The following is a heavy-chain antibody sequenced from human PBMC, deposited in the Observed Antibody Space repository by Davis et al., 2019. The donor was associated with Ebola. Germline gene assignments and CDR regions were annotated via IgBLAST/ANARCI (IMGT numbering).Heavy chain of an antibody. CDR2: IIPIFGTA. CDR1: GGTFSSYA. V-gene: IGHV1-69*13. J-gene: IGHJ6*02. Sequence: SVKVSCKASGGTFSSYAISWVRQAPGQGLEWMGGIIPIFGTANYAQKFQGRVTITADESTSTAYMELSSLRSEDTAVYYCARGTIFGVDYSYYYYGMDVWGQGTTVTVSS. D-gene: IGHD3-3*01. CDR3: ARGTIFGVDYSYYYYGMDV.